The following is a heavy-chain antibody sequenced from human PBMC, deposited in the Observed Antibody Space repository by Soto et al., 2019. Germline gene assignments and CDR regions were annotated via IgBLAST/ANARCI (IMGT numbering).Heavy chain of an antibody. D-gene: IGHD3-22*01. J-gene: IGHJ5*02. CDR3: ARANSRLFDP. Sequence: SETLSLTCIVSGGAISSSSYYWGWIRQPPGKGLEWIGSIYYSGSTYYNSSLKSRVTISVDTSKNQFSLKLSSVTAADTAVYYCARANSRLFDPWGQGTLVTVSS. CDR1: GGAISSSSYY. V-gene: IGHV4-39*07. CDR2: IYYSGST.